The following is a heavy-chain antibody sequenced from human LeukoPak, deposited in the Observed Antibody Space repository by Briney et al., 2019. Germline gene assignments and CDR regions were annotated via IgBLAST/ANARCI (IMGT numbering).Heavy chain of an antibody. V-gene: IGHV4-34*01. CDR1: GGSFSGYY. Sequence: PSETLSLTCAVYGGSFSGYYWSWIRQPPGKGLEWIGEINHSGSTNYNPSLKSRVTISVDTSKNQFSLKLSSVTAADTAVYYRAGGRITMVRGVTARGWGQGTLVTVSS. J-gene: IGHJ4*02. CDR3: AGGRITMVRGVTARG. D-gene: IGHD3-10*01. CDR2: INHSGST.